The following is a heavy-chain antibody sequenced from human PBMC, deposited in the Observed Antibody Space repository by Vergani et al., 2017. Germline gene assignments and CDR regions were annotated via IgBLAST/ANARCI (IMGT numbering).Heavy chain of an antibody. CDR2: IYYSGST. J-gene: IGHJ3*02. CDR3: AGWTYSSSSSGAFDI. D-gene: IGHD6-6*01. CDR1: GGSISSSSYY. V-gene: IGHV4-39*07. Sequence: QLQLQESGPGLVKPSETLSLTCTVSGGSISSSSYYWGWIRQPPGKGLEWIGSIYYSGSTNYNPSLKSRVTISVDTSKNQFSLKLSSVTAADTAVYYCAGWTYSSSSSGAFDIWGQGTMVTVSS.